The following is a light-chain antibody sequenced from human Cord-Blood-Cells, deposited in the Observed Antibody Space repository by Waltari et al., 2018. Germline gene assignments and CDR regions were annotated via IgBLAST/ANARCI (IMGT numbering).Light chain of an antibody. V-gene: IGLV2-14*01. CDR3: SSYTSSSTLV. CDR2: DVS. CDR1: SSDAGGYNY. J-gene: IGLJ2*01. Sequence: QYALTQPASVSGSPGQSITISCTGTSSDAGGYNYVSWYHQHPCKAPKLMIYDVSNRPSGVSNRFSGSKSGNTASLTISGLQAEDEADYYCSSYTSSSTLVFGGGTKLTVL.